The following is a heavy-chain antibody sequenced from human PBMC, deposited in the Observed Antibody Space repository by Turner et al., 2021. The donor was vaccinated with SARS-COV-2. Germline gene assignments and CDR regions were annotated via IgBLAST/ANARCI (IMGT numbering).Heavy chain of an antibody. J-gene: IGHJ4*02. D-gene: IGHD2-21*01. V-gene: IGHV2-5*02. CDR1: GFSLSTSGVG. CDR3: ARHIVVAIFDY. CDR2: IYWDDDK. Sequence: QITLKESGPTLVKPTQTLTLTCTFSGFSLSTSGVGVGWIRQPPGKALEWLALIYWDDDKRYSPSLKSRLTITKDTSKIQVVLTMTNMDPVDTATYYCARHIVVAIFDYWGQGTLVTVSS.